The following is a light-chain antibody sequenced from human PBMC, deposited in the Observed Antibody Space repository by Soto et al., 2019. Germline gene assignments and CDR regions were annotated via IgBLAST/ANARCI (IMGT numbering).Light chain of an antibody. CDR3: QSYDSSLSGPL. CDR1: RSNIGAGYD. Sequence: QSALTQPPSVSGAPGQRVTISCTGSRSNIGAGYDIHWYQLLPGTAPKLLISTNTDRPSGVPDRFSASKSGTSASLAITGLQAEDEADYYCQSYDSSLSGPLFGGGTKLTVL. V-gene: IGLV1-40*01. J-gene: IGLJ3*02. CDR2: TNT.